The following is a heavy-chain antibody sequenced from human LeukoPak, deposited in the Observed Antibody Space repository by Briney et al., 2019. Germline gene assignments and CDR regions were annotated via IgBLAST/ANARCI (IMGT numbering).Heavy chain of an antibody. D-gene: IGHD1-26*01. V-gene: IGHV1-18*01. J-gene: IGHJ3*02. CDR3: ARVRAGATTPDAFDI. CDR1: GYTFTSYG. Sequence: GASVKVSCKASGYTFTSYGINWVRQAPGQGLEWMGWISAYNGNTNYAQKLQGRVTMTTDTSTSTAYMELRSLRSDDTAVYYCARVRAGATTPDAFDIWGQGTMVTVSS. CDR2: ISAYNGNT.